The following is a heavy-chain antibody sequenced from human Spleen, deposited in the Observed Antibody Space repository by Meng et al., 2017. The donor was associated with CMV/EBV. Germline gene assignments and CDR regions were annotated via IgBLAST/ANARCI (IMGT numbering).Heavy chain of an antibody. V-gene: IGHV1-69*04. CDR2: IIPILGIT. J-gene: IGHJ4*02. D-gene: IGHD1-26*01. CDR1: GGTFSNYP. CDR3: ARELGIYDF. Sequence: SVKVSCKASGGTFSNYPFDWVRQAPGQGLEWMGRIIPILGITNYAQTLQGRVAITADKSTTTVYMQLTGLRSEDTAMYYCARELGIYDFWGQGTLVTVSS.